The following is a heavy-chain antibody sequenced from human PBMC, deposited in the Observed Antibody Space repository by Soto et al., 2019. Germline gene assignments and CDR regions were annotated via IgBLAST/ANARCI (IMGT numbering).Heavy chain of an antibody. J-gene: IGHJ4*02. V-gene: IGHV4-34*01. Sequence: SETLSLTCAVYGGSFSGYYWSWIRQPPGKGLEWIGEINHSGSTNYNPSLKSRVTISVDTSKNQFSLKLSSVTAADTAVYYCARVQKGFSRSSGWPLSYYFDYWGQGTLVTVSS. CDR3: ARVQKGFSRSSGWPLSYYFDY. CDR2: INHSGST. CDR1: GGSFSGYY. D-gene: IGHD6-19*01.